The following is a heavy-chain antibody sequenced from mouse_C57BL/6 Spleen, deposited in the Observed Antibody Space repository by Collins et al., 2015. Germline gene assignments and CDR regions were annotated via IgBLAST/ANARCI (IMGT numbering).Heavy chain of an antibody. D-gene: IGHD2-5*01. CDR2: IDPENGDT. Sequence: EVQLQQSGAELVRPGASVKLSCTASGFNIKDDYMHWVKQRPEQGLEWIGWIDPENGDTEYASKFQGKATITADTSSNTAYLQLSSLTSEDTAVYYCTTDGEGAYYSNYGAMDYWGQGTSVTVSS. CDR3: TTDGEGAYYSNYGAMDY. CDR1: GFNIKDDY. V-gene: IGHV14-4*01. J-gene: IGHJ4*01.